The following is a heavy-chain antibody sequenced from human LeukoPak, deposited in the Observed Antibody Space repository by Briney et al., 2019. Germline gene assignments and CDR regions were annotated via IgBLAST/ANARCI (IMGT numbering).Heavy chain of an antibody. V-gene: IGHV3-23*01. CDR1: GFTFSSYA. D-gene: IGHD2-2*01. J-gene: IGHJ4*02. CDR3: ARQTGESTNFDN. Sequence: GGSLRLSCAASGFTFSSYAMSWVRQAPGKGLEWVSIIGGRVGSTYYADSVKGRFTISRDNSKNTLYLLMNSLRAEDTAMYHCARQTGESTNFDNWGQGTLVTVSS. CDR2: IGGRVGST.